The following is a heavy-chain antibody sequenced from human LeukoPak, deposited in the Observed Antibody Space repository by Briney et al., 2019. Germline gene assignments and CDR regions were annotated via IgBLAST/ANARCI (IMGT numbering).Heavy chain of an antibody. Sequence: TGGSLRLSCAASTLTFSSYEMNWVRQAPGKGLEWISHISRSGSTIYYADSVKGRFTISRDNAKNSLYLQMNSLRAEDTAVYYCASGYDLPYWGQGTLVTVSS. J-gene: IGHJ4*02. CDR2: ISRSGSTI. CDR1: TLTFSSYE. CDR3: ASGYDLPY. V-gene: IGHV3-48*03. D-gene: IGHD5-12*01.